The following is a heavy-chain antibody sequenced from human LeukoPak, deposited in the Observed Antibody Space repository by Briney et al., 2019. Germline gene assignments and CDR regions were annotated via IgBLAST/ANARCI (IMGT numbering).Heavy chain of an antibody. D-gene: IGHD2-21*02. CDR3: SREFPFCGADCFSGVFDI. CDR2: ISVINSGNT. V-gene: IGHV1-18*01. J-gene: IGHJ3*02. Sequence: ASVKVSCKASGGTFSSYAISWVRQAPGQGLEWMGWISVINSGNTRYAQNFQGRLTMTTDTSTTTAYMELRSLRSDDTAVYYCSREFPFCGADCFSGVFDIWGQGTMVTVS. CDR1: GGTFSSYA.